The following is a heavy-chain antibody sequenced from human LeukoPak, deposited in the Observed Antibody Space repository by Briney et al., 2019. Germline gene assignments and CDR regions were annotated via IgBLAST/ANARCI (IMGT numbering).Heavy chain of an antibody. Sequence: ASLKVSCRASRYTFTDYYMHWVRQTPGQGLEWMTRINPKSGGTNYAKRFQGRVTMTRDTFISTAYMELSRLRSDDTAVYYCARDLGNNWSLDYWGQGTLVTVSS. CDR3: ARDLGNNWSLDY. J-gene: IGHJ4*02. V-gene: IGHV1-2*06. CDR2: INPKSGGT. CDR1: RYTFTDYY. D-gene: IGHD3-3*01.